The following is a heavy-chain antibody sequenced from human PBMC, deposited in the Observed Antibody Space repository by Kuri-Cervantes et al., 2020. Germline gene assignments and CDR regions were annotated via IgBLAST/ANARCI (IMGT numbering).Heavy chain of an antibody. D-gene: IGHD3-22*01. Sequence: GESLKISCAASGFTFSSYSMNWVRQAPGKGLEWVSTISSSSSYIYYADSMKGRFTISRDNAKNTLYLQMNSLRAEDTAVYYCARVVVVINTYDVFDIWGQGTMVTVSS. CDR3: ARVVVVINTYDVFDI. CDR1: GFTFSSYS. J-gene: IGHJ3*02. V-gene: IGHV3-21*01. CDR2: ISSSSSYI.